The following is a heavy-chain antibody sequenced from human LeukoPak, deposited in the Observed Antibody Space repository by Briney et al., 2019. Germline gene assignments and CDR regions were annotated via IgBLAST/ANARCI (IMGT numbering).Heavy chain of an antibody. J-gene: IGHJ5*02. CDR3: ARGASIPIFGVAILEGGFDP. Sequence: ASVKVSCKASGYTFTGQYMHWVRQAPGQGLEWMGWINPNSGGTNYAQKFQGRVTMTRDTSISTAYMELSRLRSDDTAVYYCARGASIPIFGVAILEGGFDPWGQGTLVTVSS. V-gene: IGHV1-2*02. D-gene: IGHD3-3*01. CDR1: GYTFTGQY. CDR2: INPNSGGT.